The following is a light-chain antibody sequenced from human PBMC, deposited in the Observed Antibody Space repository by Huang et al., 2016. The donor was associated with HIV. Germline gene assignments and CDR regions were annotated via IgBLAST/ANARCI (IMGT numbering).Light chain of an antibody. V-gene: IGKV2-28*01. CDR2: LGC. CDR3: MQALRSIT. CDR1: QSVLHSNGYNY. Sequence: EIVMTQSPLSLPVTPGEPASISCKSSQSVLHSNGYNYLDWYLQKPGQSPQLLIYLGCSRASGIPEMFSGGGSDTGFTLKISRVEAVDVGVYYCMQALRSITFGQGTRLEIK. J-gene: IGKJ5*01.